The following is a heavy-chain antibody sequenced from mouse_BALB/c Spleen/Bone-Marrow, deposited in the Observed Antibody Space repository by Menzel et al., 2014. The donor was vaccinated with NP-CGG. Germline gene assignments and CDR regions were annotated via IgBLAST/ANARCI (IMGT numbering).Heavy chain of an antibody. CDR3: AMGVRLYWYFDV. CDR2: VNPINGDT. V-gene: IGHV1-26*01. Sequence: SGPELVKPGASVKMSCKASGYTFTDYYMKWLKQSHGKSLEWIGDVNPINGDTFYNQKFKGRATLTVDKSSNTAYMQLDSLTSEDSAVYYCAMGVRLYWYFDVWGAGTTITVSS. CDR1: GYTFTDYY. D-gene: IGHD2-14*01. J-gene: IGHJ1*01.